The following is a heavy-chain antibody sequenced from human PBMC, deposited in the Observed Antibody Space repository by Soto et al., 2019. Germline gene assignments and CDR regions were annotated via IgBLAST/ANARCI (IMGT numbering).Heavy chain of an antibody. CDR2: IKQDGSEK. D-gene: IGHD2-2*02. CDR1: GFTFSSYW. V-gene: IGHV3-7*03. CDR3: ARLGEDTSCCYTLSFDY. Sequence: EVQLVESGGGLVQPGGSLRLSCAASGFTFSSYWMSWVRQAPGKGLEWVANIKQDGSEKYYVDSVKGRFTISRDNAKNSLYLQMNSLRAEDTAVYYCARLGEDTSCCYTLSFDYWGQGTLVTVSS. J-gene: IGHJ4*02.